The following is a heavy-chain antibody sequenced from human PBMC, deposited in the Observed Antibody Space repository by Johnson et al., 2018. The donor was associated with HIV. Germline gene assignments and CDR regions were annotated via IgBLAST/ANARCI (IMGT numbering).Heavy chain of an antibody. V-gene: IGHV3-23*04. CDR2: LSGSGGSK. J-gene: IGHJ3*02. Sequence: EVQLVESGGGLVQPGGSLRLSCAASGFTFSTYAMSWVRQAPVKGLEWVSSLSGSGGSKYYADSSKVRFTISRDNSKNTLYLQMNSLRAEDTAVYYCARAGVVFSTASHDAFDIWGQGTMVTVSS. D-gene: IGHD2-21*01. CDR3: ARAGVVFSTASHDAFDI. CDR1: GFTFSTYA.